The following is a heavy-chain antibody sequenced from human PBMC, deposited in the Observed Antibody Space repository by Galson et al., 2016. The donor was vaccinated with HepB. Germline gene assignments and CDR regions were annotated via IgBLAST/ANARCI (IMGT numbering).Heavy chain of an antibody. V-gene: IGHV3-23*01. CDR3: ANLGSGSFRWYFYGLEV. D-gene: IGHD3-10*01. CDR2: ISGKGDST. CDR1: GVTFSNFA. J-gene: IGHJ6*04. Sequence: SLRLSCEASGVTFSNFAMTWVHQAPGKGLEWISGISGKGDSTYYADSVKGRFTVSRDNSKNTLHLHMNSQRVDDTAVYYCANLGSGSFRWYFYGLEVWGKGTTVTVPS.